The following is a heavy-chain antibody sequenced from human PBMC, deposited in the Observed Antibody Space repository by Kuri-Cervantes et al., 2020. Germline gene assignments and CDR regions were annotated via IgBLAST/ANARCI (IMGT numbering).Heavy chain of an antibody. D-gene: IGHD2-8*02. CDR2: IYPGGST. V-gene: IGHV3-53*01. CDR1: GFIVSTSY. Sequence: GGSLRLSCAASGFIVSTSYMSWVRQAPGKGLEWVSLIYPGGSTNYADSVKGRFTISRDTSKNTVYLQVNSLRAEDTAVYYCAKCGFYCTGTTCASYFDYWGQGTLVTVSS. CDR3: AKCGFYCTGTTCASYFDY. J-gene: IGHJ4*02.